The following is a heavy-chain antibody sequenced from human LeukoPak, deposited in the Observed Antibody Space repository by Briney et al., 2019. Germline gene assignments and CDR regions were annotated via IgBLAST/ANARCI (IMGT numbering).Heavy chain of an antibody. V-gene: IGHV3-23*01. Sequence: PGVSLRLSHAASGFTSNSYAMIWVRQAPGKGLELVSSLTGSGDTTYYADSVKGRFTIFRVNSKHTLSLHLNSPRANDSAVHYCARRARTGIAPLEYWGQGILVTVSS. CDR2: LTGSGDTT. CDR1: GFTSNSYA. D-gene: IGHD2-8*02. J-gene: IGHJ4*02. CDR3: ARRARTGIAPLEY.